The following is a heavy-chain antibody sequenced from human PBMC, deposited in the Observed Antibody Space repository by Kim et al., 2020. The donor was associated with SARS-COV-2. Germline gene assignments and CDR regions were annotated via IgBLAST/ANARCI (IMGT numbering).Heavy chain of an antibody. J-gene: IGHJ4*02. Sequence: GGSLRLSCAASGFTFSSYAMHWVRQAPGKGLEWVAVISYDGSNKYYADSVKGRFTISRDNSKNTLYLQMNSLRAEDTAVYYCARGDYDRDNYFDYWGQGT. CDR1: GFTFSSYA. D-gene: IGHD4-17*01. CDR2: ISYDGSNK. V-gene: IGHV3-30*04. CDR3: ARGDYDRDNYFDY.